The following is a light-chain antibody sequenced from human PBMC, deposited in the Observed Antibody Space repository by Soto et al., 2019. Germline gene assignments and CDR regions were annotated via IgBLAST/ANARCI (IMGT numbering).Light chain of an antibody. CDR3: SSNTSSSTPYV. CDR2: EVS. J-gene: IGLJ1*01. Sequence: QSVLTQPASVSGSPGQSITISCTGTSSDVGGYNYVSWYQHHPGKAPKLMIYEVSNRPSGVSNRFSGSKSGNTASLTISGLQAEDEADYYCSSNTSSSTPYVFGTGTKVTVL. CDR1: SSDVGGYNY. V-gene: IGLV2-14*01.